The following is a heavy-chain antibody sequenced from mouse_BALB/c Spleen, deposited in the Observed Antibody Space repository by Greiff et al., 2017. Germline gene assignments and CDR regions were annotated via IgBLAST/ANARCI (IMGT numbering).Heavy chain of an antibody. CDR3: ARDREGYAMDY. V-gene: IGHV5-15*02. Sequence: EVQRVESGGGLVQPGGSRKLSCAASGFTFSDYGMAWVRQAPGQGPEWVAFISNLAYSIYYADTVTGRFTISRENAKNTLYLEMSSLRSEDTAMYYCARDREGYAMDYWGQGTSVTVSS. CDR1: GFTFSDYG. J-gene: IGHJ4*01. CDR2: ISNLAYSI. D-gene: IGHD3-1*01.